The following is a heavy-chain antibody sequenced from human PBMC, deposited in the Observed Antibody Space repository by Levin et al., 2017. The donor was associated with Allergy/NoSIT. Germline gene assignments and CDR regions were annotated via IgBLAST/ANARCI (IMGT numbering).Heavy chain of an antibody. Sequence: SVKVSCKASGGTFSSYAISWVRQAPGQGLEWMGGIIPIFGTANYAQKFQGRVTITADESTSTAYMELSSLRSEDTAVYYCAVGQLPRVYYYYGMDVWGQGTTVTVSS. J-gene: IGHJ6*02. CDR1: GGTFSSYA. CDR2: IIPIFGTA. CDR3: AVGQLPRVYYYYGMDV. D-gene: IGHD1/OR15-1a*01. V-gene: IGHV1-69*13.